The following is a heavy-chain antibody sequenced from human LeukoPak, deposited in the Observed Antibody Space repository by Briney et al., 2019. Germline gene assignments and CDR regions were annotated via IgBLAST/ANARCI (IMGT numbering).Heavy chain of an antibody. D-gene: IGHD6-13*01. CDR1: GGTFSSYA. J-gene: IGHJ6*03. Sequence: SVKVSCKASGGTFSSYAISWVRQAPGQGLEWMGGIIPIFGTANYAQKFQGRATITADESTSTAYMELSSLRSEDTAVYYCAREVGIAAAGTFTTNYYYYYMDVWGKGTTVTISS. V-gene: IGHV1-69*13. CDR2: IIPIFGTA. CDR3: AREVGIAAAGTFTTNYYYYYMDV.